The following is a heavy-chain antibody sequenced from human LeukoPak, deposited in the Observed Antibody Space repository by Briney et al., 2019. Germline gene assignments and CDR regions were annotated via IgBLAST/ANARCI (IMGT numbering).Heavy chain of an antibody. Sequence: PSETLSLTCTVSGGSISSSSYNWDWIRQPPGKGLEWIGHISYSGSTYYNPSLKSRVTISVDTSKNQFSLKLSSVTAADTAVYYCARQSRFGEYRQVGYWGQGTLVTVSS. CDR1: GGSISSSSYN. J-gene: IGHJ4*02. CDR2: ISYSGST. D-gene: IGHD3-10*01. V-gene: IGHV4-39*07. CDR3: ARQSRFGEYRQVGY.